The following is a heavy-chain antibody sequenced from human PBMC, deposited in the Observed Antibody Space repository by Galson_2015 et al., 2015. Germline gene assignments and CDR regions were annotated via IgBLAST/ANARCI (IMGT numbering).Heavy chain of an antibody. V-gene: IGHV6-1*01. Sequence: CAIPGDSVSSNIAAWNWIRQSPSRGLEWLGRTYYRSKWYNDYAVSVKGRITVNPDTSKNQVSLQVNSVTPEDTAVYDCAREIAGTNYFDYWGQGTLVTVSS. J-gene: IGHJ4*02. D-gene: IGHD2-21*01. CDR2: TYYRSKWYN. CDR3: AREIAGTNYFDY. CDR1: GDSVSSNIAA.